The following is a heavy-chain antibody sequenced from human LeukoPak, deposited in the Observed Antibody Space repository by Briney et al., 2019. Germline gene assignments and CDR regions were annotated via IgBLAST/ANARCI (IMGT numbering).Heavy chain of an antibody. D-gene: IGHD6-19*01. Sequence: SQTLSLTCVVSGNSVSSKNGAWNWIRQSPSRGLEWLGRTYYRSKWYNDYAESMEGRMTISQDTSKNQYSLHLNSVTPDDTAVYYCARDFGTTGWHTFDYWGQGTLVTVSS. CDR1: GNSVSSKNGA. J-gene: IGHJ4*02. V-gene: IGHV6-1*01. CDR2: TYYRSKWYN. CDR3: ARDFGTTGWHTFDY.